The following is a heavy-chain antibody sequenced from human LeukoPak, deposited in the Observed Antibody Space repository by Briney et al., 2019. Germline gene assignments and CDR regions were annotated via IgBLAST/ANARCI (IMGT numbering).Heavy chain of an antibody. D-gene: IGHD5-12*01. CDR2: ISYDGSNK. CDR1: GFTFSSHA. V-gene: IGHV3-30-3*01. Sequence: GRSLRLSCAASGFTFSSHAMHWVRQAPGKGLEWVAVISYDGSNKYYADSVKGRFTISRDNSKNTLYVQMNSLRAEDTAVYYCAKDRSSGYDWYHFDYWGQGTLVTVSS. CDR3: AKDRSSGYDWYHFDY. J-gene: IGHJ4*02.